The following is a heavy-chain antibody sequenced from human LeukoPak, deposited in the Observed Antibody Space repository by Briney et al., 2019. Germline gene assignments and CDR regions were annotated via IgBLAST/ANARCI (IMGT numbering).Heavy chain of an antibody. Sequence: SQTLSLTCTVSGGSISSGGYYWSWIRQHPGKGLEWIGYIYYSGSTYYNPSLKSRVTISVDTSKNQFSLKLGSVTAADTAVYYCARDESGSFSFDYWGQGTLVTVSS. V-gene: IGHV4-31*03. CDR3: ARDESGSFSFDY. J-gene: IGHJ4*02. CDR1: GGSISSGGYY. CDR2: IYYSGST. D-gene: IGHD6-13*01.